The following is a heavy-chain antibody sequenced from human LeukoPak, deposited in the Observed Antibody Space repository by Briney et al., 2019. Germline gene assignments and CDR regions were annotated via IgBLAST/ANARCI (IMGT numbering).Heavy chain of an antibody. D-gene: IGHD6-13*01. J-gene: IGHJ4*02. V-gene: IGHV4-59*08. Sequence: MPSETLSLTCTVSGGSISSYYWSWIRQPPGKGLEWIGYIYYSGSTNYNPSLKSRVTISVDTSKNQFSLKLSFVTAADTAVYYCARHGAAAGRIFDYWGQGTLVTVSS. CDR3: ARHGAAAGRIFDY. CDR1: GGSISSYY. CDR2: IYYSGST.